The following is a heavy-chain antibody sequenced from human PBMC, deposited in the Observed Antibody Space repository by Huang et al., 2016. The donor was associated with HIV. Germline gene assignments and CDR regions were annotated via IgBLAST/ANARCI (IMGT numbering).Heavy chain of an antibody. V-gene: IGHV3-30*03. D-gene: IGHD6-19*01. CDR1: GFIFSNYG. Sequence: QVQLVESGGGVVQPGRSLRLSCAASGFIFSNYGMHWVRQAPGKGLECVAFMSYDGRNKYYTDSVKGRFSISRDNSKNTLYLQMNSLSAEDTAVYYCALKGDSSGWEYFRHWGQGTLVTVSS. CDR3: ALKGDSSGWEYFRH. CDR2: MSYDGRNK. J-gene: IGHJ1*01.